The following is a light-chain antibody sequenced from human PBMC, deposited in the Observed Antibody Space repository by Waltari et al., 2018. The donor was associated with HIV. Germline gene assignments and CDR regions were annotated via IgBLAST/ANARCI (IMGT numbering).Light chain of an antibody. CDR3: SSYAGSSTLWV. V-gene: IGLV2-23*02. J-gene: IGLJ3*02. CDR2: EVN. Sequence: QSVLTQPASVSESPGQSITISCTGTGSDIGNYNLVSWYQQYPGKAPKLIIYEVNKRPSGVSSRFSGSKSGNTASLTVSGLQAEDEADYYCSSYAGSSTLWVFGGGTQLTVL. CDR1: GSDIGNYNL.